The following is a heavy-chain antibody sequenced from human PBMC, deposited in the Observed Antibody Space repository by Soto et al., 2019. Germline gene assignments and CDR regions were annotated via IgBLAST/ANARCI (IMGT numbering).Heavy chain of an antibody. V-gene: IGHV1-69*01. CDR2: IIPLFGTA. D-gene: IGHD2-2*01. CDR1: GGTFDAYT. Sequence: QVQLVQSGAEVRKPGSSVRVSCKASGGTFDAYTITWVRQAPGQGLEGMGGIIPLFGTANYAQKFQGRVTITADESTTTAHMELSSLRSEDTAVYFCARLGTKAMDVWGQGTTVTISS. CDR3: ARLGTKAMDV. J-gene: IGHJ6*02.